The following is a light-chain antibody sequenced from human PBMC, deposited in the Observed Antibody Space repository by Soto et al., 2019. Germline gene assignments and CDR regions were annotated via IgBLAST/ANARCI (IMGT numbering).Light chain of an antibody. CDR2: DVT. J-gene: IGLJ1*01. CDR1: SSDVGDYHY. V-gene: IGLV2-14*03. Sequence: QSALTQPASMSGSPGQSITISCTGTSSDVGDYHYVSWYQLHPGKAPKLLIYDVTNRPSGVSNRFSGSKSGNTASLTISVLQAEDEADYYCISYSSGSTPYVFGTGTKLTVL. CDR3: ISYSSGSTPYV.